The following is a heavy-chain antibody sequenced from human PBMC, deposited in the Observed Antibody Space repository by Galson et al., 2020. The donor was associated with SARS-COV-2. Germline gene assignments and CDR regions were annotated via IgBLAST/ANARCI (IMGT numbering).Heavy chain of an antibody. CDR2: IFYSGST. CDR3: ARHGLTSRMDS. CDR1: GGSIKSYY. V-gene: IGHV4-59*08. J-gene: IGHJ4*02. Sequence: ETSETLSLTCTVSGGSIKSYYWSWIRQPPGKGLEWIGYIFYSGSTKYNPSLKSRLTISVDTSKNLFSLKLSSVTAADTAVYYCARHGLTSRMDSWGQGTLVTVSS. D-gene: IGHD4-4*01.